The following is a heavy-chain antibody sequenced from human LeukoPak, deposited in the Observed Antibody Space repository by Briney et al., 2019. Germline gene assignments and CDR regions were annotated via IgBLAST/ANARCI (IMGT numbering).Heavy chain of an antibody. D-gene: IGHD2-2*01. Sequence: ASVNVSCMASGYTFTSYGISWVRQAPGQGGEWMGWISAYNGNTNYAQKLKGRVTMTTDTSTSTAYMELRSLRSDDTAVYSCATHCSSTSCYEGALDYWGQGTLVTVSS. CDR2: ISAYNGNT. V-gene: IGHV1-18*01. CDR3: ATHCSSTSCYEGALDY. CDR1: GYTFTSYG. J-gene: IGHJ4*02.